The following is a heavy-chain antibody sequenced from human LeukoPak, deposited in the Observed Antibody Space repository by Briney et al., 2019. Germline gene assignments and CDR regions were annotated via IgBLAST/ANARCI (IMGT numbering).Heavy chain of an antibody. CDR3: ARDRGRWYSSSWHFDY. CDR2: ISSSGSTI. J-gene: IGHJ4*02. D-gene: IGHD6-13*01. V-gene: IGHV3-11*01. CDR1: GFTFSDYY. Sequence: GGSLRLSCAASGFTFSDYYMNWIRQAPGKGLKLLSSISSSGSTIYYADSVKGRFTISRDNAKNSLYLQMNSLRAEDTAVYYCARDRGRWYSSSWHFDYWGQGTLVTVSS.